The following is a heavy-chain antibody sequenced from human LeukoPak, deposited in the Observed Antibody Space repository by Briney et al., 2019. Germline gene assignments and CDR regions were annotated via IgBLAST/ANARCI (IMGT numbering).Heavy chain of an antibody. V-gene: IGHV3-23*01. CDR3: AKLTMVRGVYDAFDI. J-gene: IGHJ3*02. Sequence: GGSLRLSCAASGFTFSSYGMSWVRQAPGKGLEWVSAISGSGGSTYYADSVKGRFTISRDNSKNTLYLQMNSLRAEDTAVYYCAKLTMVRGVYDAFDIWGQGTMVTVSS. D-gene: IGHD3-10*01. CDR2: ISGSGGST. CDR1: GFTFSSYG.